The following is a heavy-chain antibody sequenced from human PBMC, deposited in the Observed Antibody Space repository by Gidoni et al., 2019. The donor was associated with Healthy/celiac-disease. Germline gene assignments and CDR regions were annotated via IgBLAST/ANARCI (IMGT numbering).Heavy chain of an antibody. CDR3: ARVGNRGYSYGFFDY. Sequence: QVQLVESGGGVVQPGRSLRLSCAASGFTFSSSAMHWVRQAPGKGLEWVAVISYDGSNKYYADSVKGRFTISRDNSKNTLYLQMNSLRAEDTAVYYCARVGNRGYSYGFFDYWGQGTLVTVSS. V-gene: IGHV3-30*04. CDR1: GFTFSSSA. J-gene: IGHJ4*02. D-gene: IGHD5-18*01. CDR2: ISYDGSNK.